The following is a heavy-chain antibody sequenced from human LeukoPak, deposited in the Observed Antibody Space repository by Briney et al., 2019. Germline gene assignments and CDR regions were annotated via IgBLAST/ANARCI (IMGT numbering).Heavy chain of an antibody. D-gene: IGHD3-22*01. CDR3: ARGRPNYYGSNGHYYRQNGDY. CDR1: GFTFSDYY. Sequence: GGSLRLSCAASGFTFSDYYMSWIRQAPGRGLEWVSSITSRGDRTFYADSVKGRFTSSRDNSRTTLFLQMNRLRVEDTAIYYCARGRPNYYGSNGHYYRQNGDYWGQGTLVTVSS. J-gene: IGHJ4*02. CDR2: ITSRGDRT. V-gene: IGHV3-23*01.